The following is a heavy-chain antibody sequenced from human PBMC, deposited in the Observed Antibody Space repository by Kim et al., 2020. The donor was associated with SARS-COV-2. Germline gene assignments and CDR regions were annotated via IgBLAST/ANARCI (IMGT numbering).Heavy chain of an antibody. CDR1: GGSISSGGYY. J-gene: IGHJ3*02. CDR2: IYYSGST. Sequence: SETLSLTCTVSGGSISSGGYYWSWIRQHPGKGLEWIGYIYYSGSTYYNPSLKSRVTISVDTSKNQFSLKLSSVTAADTAVYYCARAPITLIVVVPAFYILGQGTMVTVSS. CDR3: ARAPITLIVVVPAFYI. V-gene: IGHV4-31*03. D-gene: IGHD3-22*01.